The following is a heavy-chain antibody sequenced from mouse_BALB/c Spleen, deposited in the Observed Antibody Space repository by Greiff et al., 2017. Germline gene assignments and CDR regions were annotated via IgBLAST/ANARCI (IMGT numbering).Heavy chain of an antibody. CDR2: ISDGGSYT. V-gene: IGHV5-4*02. CDR3: ASEGFAY. CDR1: GFTFSDYY. J-gene: IGHJ3*01. Sequence: EVQLVESGGGLVKPGGSLKLSCAASGFTFSDYYMYWVRQTPEKRLEWVATISDGGSYTYYPDSVKGRFTISRDNAKNNLYLQMSSLKSEDTAMYYCASEGFAYWGQGTLVTVSA.